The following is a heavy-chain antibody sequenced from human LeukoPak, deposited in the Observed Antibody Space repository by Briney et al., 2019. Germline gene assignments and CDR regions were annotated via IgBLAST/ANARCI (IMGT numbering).Heavy chain of an antibody. CDR1: GGSISSSNW. Sequence: PSETLSLTCAVSGGSISSSNWWSWVRQPPGKGLEWIGEIYHSGSTNYNPSLKSRVTISVDKSKNQFSLKLSSVTAADTTVYYCARVFMVRGAYFDYWGQGTLVTVSS. J-gene: IGHJ4*02. D-gene: IGHD3-10*01. CDR2: IYHSGST. CDR3: ARVFMVRGAYFDY. V-gene: IGHV4-4*02.